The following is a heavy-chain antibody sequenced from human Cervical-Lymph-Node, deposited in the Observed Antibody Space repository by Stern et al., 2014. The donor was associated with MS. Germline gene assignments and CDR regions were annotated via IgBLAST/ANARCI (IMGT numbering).Heavy chain of an antibody. D-gene: IGHD6-13*01. J-gene: IGHJ4*02. V-gene: IGHV3-48*04. CDR3: ARDIAAADY. CDR2: MSVTGSPI. CDR1: GFSFSTYS. Sequence: VPLVQSGGTLVQPGEPLRLSCAASGFSFSTYSMTWVRQAPGKGLECVSYMSVTGSPIYYADSVKGRFPLSQGNAKHYLYLYHNSLRVDDTAVYYCARDIAAADYWGQGTLVTVSS.